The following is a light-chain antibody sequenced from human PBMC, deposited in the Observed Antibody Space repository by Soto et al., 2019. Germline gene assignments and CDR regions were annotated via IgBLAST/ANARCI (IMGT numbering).Light chain of an antibody. J-gene: IGKJ1*01. CDR2: GAS. Sequence: EIVMTQSPATLSGSPGERATLSCRASQSVSSNLAWYQQKPGQPPRLLIYGASARATGIPARFSGSGSGTEFTLTISSLQSEDFAVYYCQQYNKWPPWTFGQGTKVDI. CDR3: QQYNKWPPWT. CDR1: QSVSSN. V-gene: IGKV3-15*01.